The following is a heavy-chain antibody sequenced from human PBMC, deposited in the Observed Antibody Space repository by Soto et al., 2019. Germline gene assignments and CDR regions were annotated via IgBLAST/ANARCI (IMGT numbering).Heavy chain of an antibody. V-gene: IGHV4-39*01. Sequence: SETLSLTCTVSGGSISSRSFYWGWIRQPPGKGLEWIGSVYYSGSTYYNPSLKSRVTISVDTSKDQFSLKLSSVTAADTAVYYCARAYGSGSYYEFYYYYYMDVWGKGTTVTVSS. CDR3: ARAYGSGSYYEFYYYYYMDV. CDR1: GGSISSRSFY. CDR2: VYYSGST. J-gene: IGHJ6*03. D-gene: IGHD3-10*01.